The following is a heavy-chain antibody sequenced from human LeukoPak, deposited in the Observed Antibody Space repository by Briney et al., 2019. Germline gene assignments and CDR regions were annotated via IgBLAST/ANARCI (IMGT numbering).Heavy chain of an antibody. CDR2: ISSNGGST. Sequence: GGSLRLSCAASGFTLSSYAMHWVRQAPGKGLEYVSAISSNGGSTYYANSVKGRFTISRDNAKNSLYLQMNSLRAEDTAVYYCARTSGYGYNWFDPWGQGTLVTVSS. CDR1: GFTLSSYA. D-gene: IGHD5-12*01. CDR3: ARTSGYGYNWFDP. J-gene: IGHJ5*02. V-gene: IGHV3-64*01.